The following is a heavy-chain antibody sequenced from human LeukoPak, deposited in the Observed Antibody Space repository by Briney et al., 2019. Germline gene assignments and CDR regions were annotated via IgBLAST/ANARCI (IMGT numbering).Heavy chain of an antibody. Sequence: SETLSLTCTVSGGSISSSSYYWGWIRQPPGKGLEWIGSIYYSGSTYYNPSLKSRVTISVDTSKNQFSLKLSSVTAADMAVYYCARYSVDYYGSGSYFDAFDIWGQGTMVTVSS. V-gene: IGHV4-39*01. D-gene: IGHD3-10*01. CDR1: GGSISSSSYY. J-gene: IGHJ3*02. CDR2: IYYSGST. CDR3: ARYSVDYYGSGSYFDAFDI.